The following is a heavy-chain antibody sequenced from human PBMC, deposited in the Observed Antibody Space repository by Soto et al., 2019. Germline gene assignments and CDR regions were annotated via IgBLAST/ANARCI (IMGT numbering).Heavy chain of an antibody. D-gene: IGHD2-15*01. V-gene: IGHV3-23*01. J-gene: IGHJ4*02. CDR3: AKVGSGYCSGGSCYLFDY. CDR2: ISGSGGST. Sequence: EVQLLESGGGLVQPGGSLRLSCAASGFTFSSYAMSWVRQAPGKGLEWVSAISGSGGSTYYADSVKGRFTISRDNSKNTLYLQMNSLRAEDTAVYYCAKVGSGYCSGGSCYLFDYWGQGTLVTVSS. CDR1: GFTFSSYA.